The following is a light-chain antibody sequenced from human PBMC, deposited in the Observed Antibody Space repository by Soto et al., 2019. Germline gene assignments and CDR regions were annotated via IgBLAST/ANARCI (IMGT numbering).Light chain of an antibody. CDR1: SSDVGGSGL. CDR2: EGF. V-gene: IGLV2-23*01. J-gene: IGLJ2*01. Sequence: QSVVTQPASVSGSPGQSITISCTGTSSDVGGSGLVSWYQFHPGKAPKLLIFEGFKRPSGVSNRFSGSKSGSTASLTTSGLQAEDEADYYCCSYAGRSTWDVVFGGGTKVTVL. CDR3: CSYAGRSTWDVV.